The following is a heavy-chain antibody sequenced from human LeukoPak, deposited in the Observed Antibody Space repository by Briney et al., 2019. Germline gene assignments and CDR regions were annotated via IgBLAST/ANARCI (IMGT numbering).Heavy chain of an antibody. CDR1: GCTFSSYA. CDR3: ASPHGSGSYFSPFDY. V-gene: IGHV1-69*06. D-gene: IGHD3-10*01. CDR2: IIPIFGTA. Sequence: GASVKVSCKASGCTFSSYAISWVRQAPGQGLEWMGGIIPIFGTANYAQKFQGRVTITADKSTSTAYMELSSLRSEDTAVYYCASPHGSGSYFSPFDYWGQGTLVTVSS. J-gene: IGHJ4*02.